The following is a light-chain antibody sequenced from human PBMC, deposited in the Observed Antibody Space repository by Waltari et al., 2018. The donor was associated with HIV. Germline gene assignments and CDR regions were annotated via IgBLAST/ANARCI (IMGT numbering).Light chain of an antibody. CDR2: DVS. CDR3: NSYTTSSTLHGV. J-gene: IGLJ2*01. Sequence: QSALTQPASVSGSPGQSITISCTGTSRDVGGYNYVSWYQHHPGKAPKLMIYDVSNRPCGVSNRFSGSKSGKTASLTISGSQAEDEADYYCNSYTTSSTLHGVFGGGTKLTVL. V-gene: IGLV2-14*03. CDR1: SRDVGGYNY.